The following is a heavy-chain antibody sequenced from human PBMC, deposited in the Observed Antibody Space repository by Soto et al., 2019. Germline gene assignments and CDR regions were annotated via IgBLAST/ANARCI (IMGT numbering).Heavy chain of an antibody. D-gene: IGHD6-19*01. Sequence: QLQLQESGPGLVKPSETLSLTCTVSGGSISSSSYYWGWIRQPPGKGLEWIGSIYYSGSTYYNPSLKSRVTISVDTSKNQFSLKLSSVTAADTAVYYCAGPGEIAVAGGGLVYWGHGTLVTVSS. CDR2: IYYSGST. J-gene: IGHJ4*01. CDR3: AGPGEIAVAGGGLVY. V-gene: IGHV4-39*01. CDR1: GGSISSSSYY.